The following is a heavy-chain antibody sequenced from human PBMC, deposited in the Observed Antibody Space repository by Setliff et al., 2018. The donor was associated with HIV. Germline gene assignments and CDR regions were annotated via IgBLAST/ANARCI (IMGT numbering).Heavy chain of an antibody. J-gene: IGHJ6*03. V-gene: IGHV1-46*01. Sequence: GASVKVSCKASGYTFTSVYMHWVRQAPGEGLEWMGLINPSGGRTTYAQNFQGRVTMTRDTSTNTVYMELSSLTSEDTAVYYCAREGKFRYYYYMGVWGKGTTVTSP. CDR1: GYTFTSVY. CDR3: AREGKFRYYYYMGV. CDR2: INPSGGRT. D-gene: IGHD3-10*01.